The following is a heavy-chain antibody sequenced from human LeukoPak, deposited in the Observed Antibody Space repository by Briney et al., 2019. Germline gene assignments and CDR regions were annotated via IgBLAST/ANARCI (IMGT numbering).Heavy chain of an antibody. CDR2: ISYDGSNK. CDR3: ARDYLFYYDSSGPGYFQH. CDR1: GFTFSSYA. D-gene: IGHD3-22*01. V-gene: IGHV3-30-3*01. J-gene: IGHJ1*01. Sequence: PGRSLRLSCAASGFTFSSYAMHWVRQTPGKGLEWVAVISYDGSNKYYADSVKGRFTISRDNSKNTLYLQMNSLRAEDTAVYYCARDYLFYYDSSGPGYFQHWGQGTLVTVSS.